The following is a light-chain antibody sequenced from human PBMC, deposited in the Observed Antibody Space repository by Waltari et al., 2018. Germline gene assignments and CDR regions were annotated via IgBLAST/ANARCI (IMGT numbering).Light chain of an antibody. V-gene: IGLV2-14*03. CDR3: SSQTLDGLVL. CDR2: DVT. Sequence: QSALTQPASVSGSPGQSITISCSGLGSAAGASESVSWHQHHPDKAPQVIIYDVTHRPSGVSDRFYASKSANTASLTISRLQPEDEADYYCSSQTLDGLVLFGGGTRLTVL. J-gene: IGLJ2*01. CDR1: GSAAGASES.